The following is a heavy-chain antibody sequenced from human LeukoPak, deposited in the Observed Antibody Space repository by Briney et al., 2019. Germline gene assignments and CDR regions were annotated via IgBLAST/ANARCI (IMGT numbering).Heavy chain of an antibody. J-gene: IGHJ4*02. D-gene: IGHD2-2*01. V-gene: IGHV3-30*01. Sequence: GGSLRLSCAASGITFSRYAMHWVRQAPGKGLEWVAVISYDGSNKYYADSVKGRFTISRDNSKNTLYLQMNSLRAEDTAVYYCARVMGRYCSSTGCYVDYWGQGTLVTVSS. CDR3: ARVMGRYCSSTGCYVDY. CDR2: ISYDGSNK. CDR1: GITFSRYA.